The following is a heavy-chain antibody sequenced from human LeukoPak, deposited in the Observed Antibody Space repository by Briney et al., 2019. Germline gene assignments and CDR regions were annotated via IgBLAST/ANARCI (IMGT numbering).Heavy chain of an antibody. D-gene: IGHD3-22*01. CDR1: GGTFSSYA. Sequence: SVKVSCKASGGTFSSYAISWVRQAPGQGLEWMGGIIPIFGTANYAQKFQGRVTITTDESASTAYMELSSLRSEDTAVYYCASESSYYDSSGFVKDAFDIWGQGTMVTVSS. J-gene: IGHJ3*02. V-gene: IGHV1-69*05. CDR3: ASESSYYDSSGFVKDAFDI. CDR2: IIPIFGTA.